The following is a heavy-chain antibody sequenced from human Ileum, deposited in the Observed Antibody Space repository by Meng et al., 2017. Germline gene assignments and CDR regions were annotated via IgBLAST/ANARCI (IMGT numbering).Heavy chain of an antibody. V-gene: IGHV4-31*03. CDR1: GGSISSGGYY. D-gene: IGHD6-13*01. J-gene: IGHJ4*02. CDR3: AREPPAAAGTGADY. Sequence: QVQLQESGPGLVKPSQTLSLTCTVSGGSISSGGYYWSWIRQHPGKGLEWIGYIYCSGTTYYNPSLKSRVTISVDTSKNQFSLKLSSVTAADTAVYYCAREPPAAAGTGADYWGQGTLVTVSS. CDR2: IYCSGTT.